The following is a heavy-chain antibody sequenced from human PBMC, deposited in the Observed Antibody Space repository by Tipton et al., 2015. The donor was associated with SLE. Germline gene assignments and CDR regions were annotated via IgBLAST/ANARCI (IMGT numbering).Heavy chain of an antibody. V-gene: IGHV4-31*03. CDR2: IYYSGST. CDR3: ARVAAAVRDYFDY. Sequence: TLSLTCTVSGGSISSGGYYWSWIRQHPGKGLEWIGYIYYSGSTYYNPSLKSRVTISVDTSKNQFSLKLSSVTAADTAVYYCARVAAAVRDYFDYWGQGTLVTVSS. CDR1: GGSISSGGYY. D-gene: IGHD6-13*01. J-gene: IGHJ4*02.